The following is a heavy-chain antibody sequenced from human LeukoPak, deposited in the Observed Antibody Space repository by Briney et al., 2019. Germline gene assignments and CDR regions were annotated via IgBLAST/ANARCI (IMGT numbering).Heavy chain of an antibody. CDR3: ARGGPRLYYYYMDV. Sequence: SETLSLTCSVSGGSMGNYYWSWIRQPPGKGLEWIGYIYYSGNTHYNPSLKSRVTISVDTSKNQFSLNLRSVTAADTAMYYCARGGPRLYYYYMDVWGKGTTVTISS. CDR2: IYYSGNT. V-gene: IGHV4-59*01. J-gene: IGHJ6*03. D-gene: IGHD3-22*01. CDR1: GGSMGNYY.